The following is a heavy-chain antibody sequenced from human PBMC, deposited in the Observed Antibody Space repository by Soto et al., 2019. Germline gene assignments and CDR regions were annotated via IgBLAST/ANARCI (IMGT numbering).Heavy chain of an antibody. V-gene: IGHV5-51*01. D-gene: IGHD6-19*01. Sequence: PGESLKISCKGSGYSFTNYWIAWVRQMPGKGLEWMAIVYPADSDTRYSPSFQGQVTISADKSISTAYLQWSSLQASDSAIYYCARPDSTGYYDNWGQGTLVTVSS. CDR3: ARPDSTGYYDN. CDR1: GYSFTNYW. CDR2: VYPADSDT. J-gene: IGHJ4*02.